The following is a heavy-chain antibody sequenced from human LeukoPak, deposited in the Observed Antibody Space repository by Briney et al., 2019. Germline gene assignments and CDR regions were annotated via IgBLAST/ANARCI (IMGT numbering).Heavy chain of an antibody. D-gene: IGHD3-10*01. CDR3: ARPDYYGSGSYAFDI. V-gene: IGHV1-2*02. J-gene: IGHJ3*02. Sequence: GASVRVSCKASGYTFTGYYMHWVRQAPGQGLEWMGWINPNSGGTNYAQKFQGRVTITRDASISTAYMELSRLRSDDTAVYYCARPDYYGSGSYAFDIWGQGTMVTVSS. CDR1: GYTFTGYY. CDR2: INPNSGGT.